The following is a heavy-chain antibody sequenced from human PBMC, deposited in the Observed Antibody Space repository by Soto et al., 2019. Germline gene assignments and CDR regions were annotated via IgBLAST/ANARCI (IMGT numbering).Heavy chain of an antibody. J-gene: IGHJ4*02. CDR1: VFTVSGYA. Sequence: SLRLSCAASVFTVSGYAMHWVRHAPGKGLEWVAAISYDGSNKYYADSVKGRFTISRDNSKNTLYLQMNSLRAEDTDVYYCARDKDILTGYRSYYFDYWGQGTLVTVSS. V-gene: IGHV3-30-3*01. D-gene: IGHD3-9*01. CDR2: ISYDGSNK. CDR3: ARDKDILTGYRSYYFDY.